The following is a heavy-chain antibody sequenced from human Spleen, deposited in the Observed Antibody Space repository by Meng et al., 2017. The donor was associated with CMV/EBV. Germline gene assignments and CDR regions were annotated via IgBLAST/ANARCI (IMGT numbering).Heavy chain of an antibody. V-gene: IGHV2-5*01. D-gene: IGHD3-16*01. CDR1: GFSLSTSGET. CDR2: IFWNDEK. J-gene: IGHJ6*02. CDR3: AHRRWYSTFVLYAMDV. Sequence: SGPTLVKPTQTLTLTCSFSGFSLSTSGETVGWIRQPPGKAPEWLALIFWNDEKHYSPSLKSRLTITKYTSRNQVVLTLTNMDPLDTGAYYCAHRRWYSTFVLYAMDVWGQGITVTVSS.